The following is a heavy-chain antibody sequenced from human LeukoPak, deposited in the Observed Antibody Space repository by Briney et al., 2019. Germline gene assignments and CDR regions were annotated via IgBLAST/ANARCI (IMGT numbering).Heavy chain of an antibody. V-gene: IGHV4-30-2*01. J-gene: IGHJ5*02. CDR1: GGSIISGTYS. CDR2: ICHSGST. Sequence: PSETLSLTCAVSGGSIISGTYSWSWIRQPPGKGLEWIGYICHSGSTYYNPSLKSRVTISVDESKNQFSLKLSSVTAADTAAYYCARAPYCSSTSCYPSWFDPWGQGTLVTVSS. D-gene: IGHD2-2*01. CDR3: ARAPYCSSTSCYPSWFDP.